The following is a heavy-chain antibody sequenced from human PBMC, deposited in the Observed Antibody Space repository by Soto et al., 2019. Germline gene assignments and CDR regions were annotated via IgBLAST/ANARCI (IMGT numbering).Heavy chain of an antibody. Sequence: GGSLILSCAASGFTFSSYGMHWVLQAPGKGLEWVAVIWYDGSNKYYADSVKGRFTISRDNSKNTLYLQMNSLRAEDTAVYYCARERSLLWFGELNDAFDLWGQGTMVTVSS. CDR1: GFTFSSYG. D-gene: IGHD3-10*01. CDR2: IWYDGSNK. J-gene: IGHJ3*01. CDR3: ARERSLLWFGELNDAFDL. V-gene: IGHV3-33*01.